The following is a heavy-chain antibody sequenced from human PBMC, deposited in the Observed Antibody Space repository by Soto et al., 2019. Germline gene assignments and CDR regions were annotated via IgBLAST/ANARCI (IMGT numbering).Heavy chain of an antibody. J-gene: IGHJ4*02. CDR3: ARGPNSSPPHSPLKNYYFDY. V-gene: IGHV4-31*03. Sequence: PSETLSLTCTVSGGSISSGGYFWSWIRQHPGKGLEWIGYIYYSGRTYYNLSLRSRVTISVDTSKSQISLKLSSVTAADTAVYYCARGPNSSPPHSPLKNYYFDYWGQGALVTVSS. CDR1: GGSISSGGYF. D-gene: IGHD6-13*01. CDR2: IYYSGRT.